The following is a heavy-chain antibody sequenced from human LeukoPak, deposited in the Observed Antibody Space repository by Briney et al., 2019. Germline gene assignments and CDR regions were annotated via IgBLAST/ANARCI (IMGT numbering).Heavy chain of an antibody. Sequence: GGSLRLSCAASGFTLNTYGMHWVRQAPGKGLDWVAFIRFDGSNKYYADSVKGRSTISRDNSKNTLYLQMKSLRPEDTAVYYCARGDGYCSSASCSGNWGQGTLVTVSS. D-gene: IGHD2-2*03. V-gene: IGHV3-30*02. CDR3: ARGDGYCSSASCSGN. J-gene: IGHJ4*02. CDR1: GFTLNTYG. CDR2: IRFDGSNK.